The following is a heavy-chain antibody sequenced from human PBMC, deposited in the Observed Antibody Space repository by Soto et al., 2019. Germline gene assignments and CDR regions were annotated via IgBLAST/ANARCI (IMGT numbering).Heavy chain of an antibody. CDR2: IIPVFGTT. J-gene: IGHJ6*02. D-gene: IGHD2-15*01. CDR3: GRYCSGGSCHTLDYYGVDV. V-gene: IGHV1-69*13. Sequence: SVKVSCKASGGTFRNYGIGWVRQAPGQGLEWMGGIIPVFGTTNYAQKFQGRVTITADESTSTAYIEVSSLRSEDTAMFYCGRYCSGGSCHTLDYYGVDVWGQGTTVTVSS. CDR1: GGTFRNYG.